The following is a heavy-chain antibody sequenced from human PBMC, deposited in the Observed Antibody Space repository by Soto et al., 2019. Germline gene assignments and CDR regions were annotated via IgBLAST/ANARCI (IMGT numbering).Heavy chain of an antibody. CDR1: GFTFSSCA. CDR3: AKQAVVVAATPWFDP. J-gene: IGHJ5*02. CDR2: ISGSGEKT. V-gene: IGHV3-23*01. D-gene: IGHD2-15*01. Sequence: VQLLESGGGLVQPGGSLRLSCAASGFTFSSCAMNWVRQAPGKGLEWVAVISGSGEKTHYADSVEGRFTISRDNSNNTLFLQMNSLRAEDTAVYYCAKQAVVVAATPWFDPWGQGTLVTVSS.